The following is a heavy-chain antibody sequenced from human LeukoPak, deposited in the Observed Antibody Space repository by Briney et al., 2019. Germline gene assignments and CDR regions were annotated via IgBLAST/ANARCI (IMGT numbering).Heavy chain of an antibody. CDR1: EFTVSNNY. CDR3: ARDGPTGYGGGWHPC. CDR2: IFSSGET. Sequence: PGGSLRLSCAASEFTVSNNYMSWVRQAPGKGLEWVSVIFSSGETNYANSVRGRFIISRDNSKNTLNLQMNSLRAEDTAIYYCARDGPTGYGGGWHPCWGQGTLVIVSS. V-gene: IGHV3-66*01. D-gene: IGHD6-19*01. J-gene: IGHJ4*02.